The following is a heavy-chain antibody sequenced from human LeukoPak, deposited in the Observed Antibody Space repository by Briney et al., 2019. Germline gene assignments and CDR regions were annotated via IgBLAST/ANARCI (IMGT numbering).Heavy chain of an antibody. D-gene: IGHD6-19*01. J-gene: IGHJ5*02. CDR1: GYSISSGYY. V-gene: IGHV4-38-2*02. CDR2: IYHSGST. CDR3: VRGRYSSGWFKDKNWFDP. Sequence: PSETLSLTCSVSGYSISSGYYWGWIRQPPGKGLEWMRSIYHSGSTYYNPSLKSRVTISVDTSKNQFSLKLSSVTAADTAVYYCVRGRYSSGWFKDKNWFDPWGQGIPVTVSS.